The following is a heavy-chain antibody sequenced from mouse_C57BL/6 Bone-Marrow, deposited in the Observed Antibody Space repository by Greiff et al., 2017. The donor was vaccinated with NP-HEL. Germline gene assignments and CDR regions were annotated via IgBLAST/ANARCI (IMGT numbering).Heavy chain of an antibody. Sequence: VHVKQSGPELVKPGASVKISCKASGYSFTGYYMNWVKQSPKKSLVWIGEINPSTGGTTYNQKFKAKATLTVDKSSSTAYMQLKSLTSADSAVYYCAREDGSSYQGYYFDYWGQGTTLTVSS. V-gene: IGHV1-42*01. CDR1: GYSFTGYY. CDR2: INPSTGGT. D-gene: IGHD1-1*01. CDR3: AREDGSSYQGYYFDY. J-gene: IGHJ2*01.